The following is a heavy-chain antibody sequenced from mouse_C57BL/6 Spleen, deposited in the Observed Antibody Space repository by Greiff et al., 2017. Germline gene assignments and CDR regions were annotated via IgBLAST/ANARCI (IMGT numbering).Heavy chain of an antibody. CDR2: IYPRSGNT. Sequence: QVQLQQSGAELARPGASVKLSCKASGYTFTSYGISWVKQRTGQGLEWIGEIYPRSGNTYYNEKFKGKATLTADKSSSTAYMELRSLTSEDSAVYFCARLDTTEGVAYWGQGTLVTVSA. CDR1: GYTFTSYG. CDR3: ARLDTTEGVAY. J-gene: IGHJ3*01. D-gene: IGHD1-1*01. V-gene: IGHV1-81*01.